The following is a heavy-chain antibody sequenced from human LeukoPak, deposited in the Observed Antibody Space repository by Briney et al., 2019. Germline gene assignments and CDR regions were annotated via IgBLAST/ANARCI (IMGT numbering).Heavy chain of an antibody. CDR1: GFTFSRYW. Sequence: QPGGSLRLSCAASGFTFSRYWMSWVRQAPGKGLEWVANIKQDGSEKYYVDSVKGRFTISRDNAKNSLYLQMNSLRAEDTAVYYCARDRADYYDSSGYRDYWGQGTLVTVSS. CDR2: IKQDGSEK. D-gene: IGHD3-22*01. J-gene: IGHJ4*02. V-gene: IGHV3-7*04. CDR3: ARDRADYYDSSGYRDY.